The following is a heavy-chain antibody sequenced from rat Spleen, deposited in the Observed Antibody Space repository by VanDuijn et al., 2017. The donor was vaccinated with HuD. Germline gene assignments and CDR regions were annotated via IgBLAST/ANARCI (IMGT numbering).Heavy chain of an antibody. CDR3: ARSPSGYGDY. Sequence: EVQLVESDGGLVQPGRSLKLSCAASGFTFSDYYMAWVRQAPTKGLEWVATISYDGSSTYYRDSVKGRFTISRDNAKSTLYLQMDSLRSEDTATYYCARSPSGYGDYWGQGVMVTVSS. J-gene: IGHJ2*01. D-gene: IGHD4-3*01. CDR2: ISYDGSST. CDR1: GFTFSDYY. V-gene: IGHV5-29*01.